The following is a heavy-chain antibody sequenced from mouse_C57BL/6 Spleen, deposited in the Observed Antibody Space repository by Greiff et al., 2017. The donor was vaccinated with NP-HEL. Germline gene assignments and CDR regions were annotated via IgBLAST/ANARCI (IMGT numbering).Heavy chain of an antibody. CDR2: ISYDGSN. J-gene: IGHJ2*01. V-gene: IGHV3-6*01. D-gene: IGHD2-3*01. CDR1: GYSITSGYY. CDR3: ARTIYDGYVDY. Sequence: EVQLQESGPGLVKPSQSLSLTCSVTGYSITSGYYWNWIRQFPGNKLEWMGYISYDGSNNYNPSLKNRISITRDTSKNQFFLKLNSVTTEDTATYYCARTIYDGYVDYWGQGTTLTVSS.